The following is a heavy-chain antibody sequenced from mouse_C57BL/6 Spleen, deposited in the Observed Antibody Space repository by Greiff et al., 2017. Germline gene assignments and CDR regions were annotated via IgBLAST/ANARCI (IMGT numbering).Heavy chain of an antibody. D-gene: IGHD1-3*01. CDR3: ARRVYNHFDY. CDR1: GYSITSGYY. Sequence: EVKLQEPGPGLVKPSQSLSLTCYVTGYSITSGYYWHWIRQFPGNQLEWMGYISYDGSNHYNPSLKNRISITRDTSENQFVLKLNSVTTEDTATYYGARRVYNHFDYWGKGTTLTGSS. V-gene: IGHV3-6*01. J-gene: IGHJ2*01. CDR2: ISYDGSN.